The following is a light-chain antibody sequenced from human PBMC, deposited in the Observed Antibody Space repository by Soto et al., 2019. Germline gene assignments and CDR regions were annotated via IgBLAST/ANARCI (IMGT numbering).Light chain of an antibody. J-gene: IGKJ2*01. CDR2: PAS. V-gene: IGKV1-12*01. CDR1: QGIITW. Sequence: DIQMTQSPSSVSASVGDRVTITCRASQGIITWLAWYQQKPGQAPKLLISPASSLQSGVPSRFSGSQSGTYFTLTISSLQPEDSATYYCQQANSFPYTFGQGTKLEIK. CDR3: QQANSFPYT.